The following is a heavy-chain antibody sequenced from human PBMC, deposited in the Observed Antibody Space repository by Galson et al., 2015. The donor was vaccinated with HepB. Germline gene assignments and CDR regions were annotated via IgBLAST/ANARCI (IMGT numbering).Heavy chain of an antibody. J-gene: IGHJ4*02. Sequence: SLRLSCAASGFTFSNYAMSWVRRAPGRGLEWISSISSSGDNTYYADSVRGRFTISRDDSKNTLYLQMNSLRADDTAIYYCARIQGASGGNLDYWGQGTLVTVSS. D-gene: IGHD4-23*01. CDR1: GFTFSNYA. V-gene: IGHV3-23*01. CDR3: ARIQGASGGNLDY. CDR2: ISSSGDNT.